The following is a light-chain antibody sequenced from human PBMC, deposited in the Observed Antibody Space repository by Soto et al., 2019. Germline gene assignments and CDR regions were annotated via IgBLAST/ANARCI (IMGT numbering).Light chain of an antibody. V-gene: IGKV3-20*01. J-gene: IGKJ1*01. CDR1: HAVSSNY. Sequence: EIVLPQSPGTLSLSPGERATISCRGSHAVSSNYLTWYQQKPGQAPRLLIYVASSRATGIPDRFSGSGSGTDFTLTISRLEPEDFAVYYCQQYVTSPRTFGQGTKVEIK. CDR3: QQYVTSPRT. CDR2: VAS.